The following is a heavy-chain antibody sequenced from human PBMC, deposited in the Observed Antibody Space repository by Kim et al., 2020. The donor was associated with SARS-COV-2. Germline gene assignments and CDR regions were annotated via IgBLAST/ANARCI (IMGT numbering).Heavy chain of an antibody. CDR3: ARETPGIRGVACDI. CDR1: EFTLSSYE. Sequence: GGSLRLSCEASEFTLSSYEMNWVRQAPGKGLEWVSYITTSGNTVHYADSVRGRFTVSRDNAKNSLYLQMNSLSAEDTAVYYCARETPGIRGVACDIWGQGTMVTVSS. D-gene: IGHD3-10*01. CDR2: ITTSGNTV. V-gene: IGHV3-48*03. J-gene: IGHJ3*02.